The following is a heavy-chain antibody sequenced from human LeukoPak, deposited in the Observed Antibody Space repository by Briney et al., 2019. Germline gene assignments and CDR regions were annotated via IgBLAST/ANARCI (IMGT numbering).Heavy chain of an antibody. V-gene: IGHV3-48*03. J-gene: IGHJ4*02. Sequence: GGSLRLSCAASGFTFSSYEMHWVRQAPGRGLEWVSHISSSGGTIYADSVKGRFTISRDNAKNSLYLQMHSLRAEDTAVYYCARAPDSSGYFSDYWGQGTLVTVSS. CDR2: ISSSGGTI. D-gene: IGHD3-22*01. CDR1: GFTFSSYE. CDR3: ARAPDSSGYFSDY.